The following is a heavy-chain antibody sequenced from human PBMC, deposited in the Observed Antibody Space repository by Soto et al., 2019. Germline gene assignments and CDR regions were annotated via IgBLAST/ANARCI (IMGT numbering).Heavy chain of an antibody. Sequence: ASVTVSCKASGYTFTGYYMHWVRQAPGQGLEWMGWINPNSGGTNYAQKFQGWVTMTRDTSISTAYMELSRLRSDDTAVYYCARMISDTQLGYHFDYWGQGTLVTVSS. V-gene: IGHV1-2*04. CDR3: ARMISDTQLGYHFDY. CDR2: INPNSGGT. D-gene: IGHD6-6*01. CDR1: GYTFTGYY. J-gene: IGHJ4*02.